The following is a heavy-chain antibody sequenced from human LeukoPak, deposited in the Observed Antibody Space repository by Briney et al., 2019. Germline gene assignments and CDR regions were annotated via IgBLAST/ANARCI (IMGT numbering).Heavy chain of an antibody. V-gene: IGHV4-4*07. D-gene: IGHD3-3*01. CDR3: ARDSTIFGVVTLFDY. CDR2: IYTSGST. CDR1: GGSISSYY. Sequence: SETLSLTCTVSGGSISSYYWSWIRQPAGKGLEWIGRIYTSGSTNYNPSLKSRVTMSVDTSKNQFSLKLSSVTAADTAVYYCARDSTIFGVVTLFDYWGQGTLVTVSS. J-gene: IGHJ4*02.